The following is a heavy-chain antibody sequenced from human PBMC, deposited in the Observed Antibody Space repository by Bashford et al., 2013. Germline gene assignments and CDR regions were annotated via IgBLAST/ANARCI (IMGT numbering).Heavy chain of an antibody. J-gene: IGHJ2*01. CDR1: WVLQWLL. CDR2: INHSGST. Sequence: SETPVPHLRCLWWVLQWLLLELDPPAPRKGLEWIGEINHSGSTNYNPSLKSRVTISVDTSKNQFSLKLSSVTAADTAVYYCARGTPSTHYYDSSGYYPHQSDWYFDLWGRGTLVTVSS. CDR3: ARGTPSTHYYDSSGYYPHQSDWYFDL. V-gene: IGHV4-34*01. D-gene: IGHD3-22*01.